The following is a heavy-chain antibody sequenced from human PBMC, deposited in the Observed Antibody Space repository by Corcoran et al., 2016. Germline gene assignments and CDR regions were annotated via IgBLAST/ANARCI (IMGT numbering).Heavy chain of an antibody. J-gene: IGHJ6*02. V-gene: IGHV4-39*01. CDR1: GGSISSSSYY. D-gene: IGHD6-6*01. Sequence: QLQLQESGPGLVKPSETLSLTCTVSGGSISSSSYYWGWVRQPPGKGLEWIGSIYYSGSTYYNPSLKSRVTISVDTSKNQFSLKLSSVTAADTAVYYFARLAKQLADYYYGMDVWGQGTTVTVSS. CDR2: IYYSGST. CDR3: ARLAKQLADYYYGMDV.